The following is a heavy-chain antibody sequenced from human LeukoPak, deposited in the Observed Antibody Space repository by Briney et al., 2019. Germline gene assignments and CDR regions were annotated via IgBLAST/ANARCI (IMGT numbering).Heavy chain of an antibody. J-gene: IGHJ3*02. CDR3: ASAPNRVVWTRITNARDAFDI. Sequence: SVKVSCKASGGTFSSYAISWVRQAPGQGLEWMGGIIPIFGTANYAQKFQGRVTITTDESTSTAYMELSSLRSEDTAVYYCASAPNRVVWTRITNARDAFDIWGQGTMVTVSS. D-gene: IGHD3-10*01. V-gene: IGHV1-69*05. CDR1: GGTFSSYA. CDR2: IIPIFGTA.